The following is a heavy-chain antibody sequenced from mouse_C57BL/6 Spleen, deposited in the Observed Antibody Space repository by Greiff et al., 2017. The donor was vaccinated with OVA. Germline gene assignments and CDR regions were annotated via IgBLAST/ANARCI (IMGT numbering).Heavy chain of an antibody. J-gene: IGHJ1*03. D-gene: IGHD1-1*01. CDR1: GYSITSGYY. CDR3: AREHYGSSYWYFDV. Sequence: DVKLQESGPGLVKPSQSLSLTCSVTGYSITSGYYWNWIRQFPGNKLEWMGYISYDGSNNYNPSLKNRISITRDTSKNQFFLKLNSVTTEDTATYYCAREHYGSSYWYFDVWGTGTTVTVSS. CDR2: ISYDGSN. V-gene: IGHV3-6*01.